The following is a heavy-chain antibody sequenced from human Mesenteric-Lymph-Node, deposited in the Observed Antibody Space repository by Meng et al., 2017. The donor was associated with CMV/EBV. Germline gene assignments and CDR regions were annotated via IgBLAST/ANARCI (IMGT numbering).Heavy chain of an antibody. CDR2: ISSSGSTI. CDR1: GFTFSSYE. D-gene: IGHD6-13*01. V-gene: IGHV3-48*03. J-gene: IGHJ4*02. Sequence: GESLKISCAAPGFTFSSYEMNWVRQAPGKGLEWVSYISSSGSTIYYADSVKGRFTISRDNAKNSLYLQMNSLRAEDTAVYYCARDRRIAAAQRAFDYWGQGTLVTVSS. CDR3: ARDRRIAAAQRAFDY.